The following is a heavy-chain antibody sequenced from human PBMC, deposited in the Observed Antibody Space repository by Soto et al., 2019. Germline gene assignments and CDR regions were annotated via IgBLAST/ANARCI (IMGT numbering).Heavy chain of an antibody. CDR2: IWNNGYNR. Sequence: QVQLVESGGGVVQPGRSLRLSCAASGFSLSSFGVHWVRQAPGKGLEWVAVIWNNGYNRRYGDPVRGRFTVSSDNSENTVYLKMDSLRVEDTAMYYCARDRELGRTSPYFDFWGQGALVTVSS. D-gene: IGHD3-10*01. J-gene: IGHJ4*02. V-gene: IGHV3-33*01. CDR3: ARDRELGRTSPYFDF. CDR1: GFSLSSFG.